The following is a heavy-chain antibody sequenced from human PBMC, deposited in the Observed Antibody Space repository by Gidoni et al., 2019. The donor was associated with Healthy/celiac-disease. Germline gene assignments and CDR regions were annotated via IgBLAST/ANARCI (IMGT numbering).Heavy chain of an antibody. D-gene: IGHD6-13*01. CDR2: IKPNSGGT. Sequence: QVQLVQPGAEGKKPGASVQVSCKASAYTFTGHYMHWVRQAPGQGLERTGLIKPNSGGTNYEQKFQGRVTMTRDTSISTAYMELSRLRSDDTAVYYWAREQDAIAAAGTRHYYYYGMDVWGQGTTVTVSS. V-gene: IGHV1-2*02. J-gene: IGHJ6*02. CDR1: AYTFTGHY. CDR3: AREQDAIAAAGTRHYYYYGMDV.